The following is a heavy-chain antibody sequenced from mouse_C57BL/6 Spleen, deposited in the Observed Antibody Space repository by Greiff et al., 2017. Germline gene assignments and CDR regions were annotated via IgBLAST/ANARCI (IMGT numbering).Heavy chain of an antibody. J-gene: IGHJ4*01. Sequence: EVKLMESGGGLVQSGRSLRLSCATSGFTFSDFYMEWVRQAPGKGLEWIAASRNKANDYTTEYSASVKGRFIVSRDTSQSILYLQMNALRAEDTAIYYCARDDYGSTYGGSYAMDYWGQGTSVTVSS. CDR1: GFTFSDFY. V-gene: IGHV7-1*01. CDR3: ARDDYGSTYGGSYAMDY. CDR2: SRNKANDYTT. D-gene: IGHD1-1*01.